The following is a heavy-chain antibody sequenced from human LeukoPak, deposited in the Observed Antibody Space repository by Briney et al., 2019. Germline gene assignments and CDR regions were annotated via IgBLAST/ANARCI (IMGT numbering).Heavy chain of an antibody. D-gene: IGHD1-1*01. J-gene: IGHJ4*02. Sequence: GGSLRLSCAASGFTVSSNYMSWVRQAPGKGLEWVSAIYSGGSTYYADSVKGRFTISRDNAKNSLYLQMNSLRAEDTAVYFCAREKGDWNRPLDYWGQGTLVTASS. V-gene: IGHV3-66*01. CDR2: IYSGGST. CDR3: AREKGDWNRPLDY. CDR1: GFTVSSNY.